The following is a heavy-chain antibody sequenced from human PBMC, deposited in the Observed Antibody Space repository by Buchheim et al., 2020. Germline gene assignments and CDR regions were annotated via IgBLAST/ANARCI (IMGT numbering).Heavy chain of an antibody. V-gene: IGHV4-59*01. D-gene: IGHD6-19*01. CDR1: GGSISSNY. Sequence: QVQLQESGPGLVKPSETLSLTCTVSGGSISSNYWSWIRQPPGKGLEWIGYISGTTNYNPPLQSRVTISKRPSTNDFSPKFNSVTAADTAVYYCARGTRSSGWPFFDYWGQGIL. CDR2: ISGTT. CDR3: ARGTRSSGWPFFDY. J-gene: IGHJ4*02.